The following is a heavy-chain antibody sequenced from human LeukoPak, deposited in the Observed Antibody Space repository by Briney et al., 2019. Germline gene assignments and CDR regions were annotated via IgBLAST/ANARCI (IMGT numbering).Heavy chain of an antibody. Sequence: ASVKVSCKAFGYTFTSYAVIWVRQVPGQGLEWMGWISGYNGNTKSSQSLQDRVIMTTDTSTRTAYMELRSLRPDDTAVYYCARVYLGIYYDGSPSPFDYWGQGTLVTVSS. D-gene: IGHD3-22*01. J-gene: IGHJ4*02. V-gene: IGHV1-18*01. CDR2: ISGYNGNT. CDR3: ARVYLGIYYDGSPSPFDY. CDR1: GYTFTSYA.